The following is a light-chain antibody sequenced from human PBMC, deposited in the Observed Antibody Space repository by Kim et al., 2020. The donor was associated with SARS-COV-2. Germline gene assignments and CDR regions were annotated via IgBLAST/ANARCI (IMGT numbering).Light chain of an antibody. J-gene: IGLJ2*01. CDR1: DIGSKS. CDR3: QVWDSNTHVV. CDR2: YDS. V-gene: IGLV3-21*04. Sequence: SYELTQPPSVSVAPGRTARITCGGDDIGSKSVHWYQQKPGQAPLLVISYDSDRPSGIPDRFPGSNSGNTATLTINRVEAGDEADYHCQVWDSNTHVVFGGGTQLTVL.